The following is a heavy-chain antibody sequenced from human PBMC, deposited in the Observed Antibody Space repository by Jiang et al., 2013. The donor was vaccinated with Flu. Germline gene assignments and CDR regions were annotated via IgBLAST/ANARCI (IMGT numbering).Heavy chain of an antibody. CDR2: IYWDDDK. CDR1: GFSLSTSGVG. J-gene: IGHJ4*02. Sequence: TQTLTLTCTFSGFSLSTSGVGVGWIRQPPGKALEWLALIYWDDDKRYSPSLKSRLTITKDTSKNQVVLTMTNMDPVDTATYYCARTTIAAAGIIFDYWGQGTLVTVSS. CDR3: ARTTIAAAGIIFDY. V-gene: IGHV2-5*02. D-gene: IGHD6-13*01.